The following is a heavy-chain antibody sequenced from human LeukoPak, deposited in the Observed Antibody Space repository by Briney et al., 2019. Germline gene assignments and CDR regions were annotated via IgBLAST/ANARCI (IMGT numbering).Heavy chain of an antibody. CDR2: IKYDVSQR. CDR3: ARDRYCSGGNCYKDY. Sequence: GGSLRLSCAASGFTFSDYWMSWVRQAPGKGLEWVANIKYDVSQRFYVDSVKGRFAISRDNAKTSVYLQMNSLRAEDTAVYYCARDRYCSGGNCYKDYWGQGTLVTVSS. CDR1: GFTFSDYW. V-gene: IGHV3-7*01. J-gene: IGHJ4*02. D-gene: IGHD2-15*01.